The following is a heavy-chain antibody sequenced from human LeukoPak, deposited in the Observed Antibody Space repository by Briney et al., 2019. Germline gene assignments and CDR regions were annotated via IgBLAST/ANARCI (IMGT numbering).Heavy chain of an antibody. J-gene: IGHJ5*01. Sequence: GGSLRLSCAASGFTFDDYAMHWVRQAPGKGLEWVSGISWNSGSIGYADSVKGRFTISRDNAKNSLYLQMNSLRAEDTALYYCAKGVGFEINWFDSWGQGIMVTVSS. V-gene: IGHV3-9*01. CDR1: GFTFDDYA. CDR2: ISWNSGSI. CDR3: AKGVGFEINWFDS. D-gene: IGHD3-10*01.